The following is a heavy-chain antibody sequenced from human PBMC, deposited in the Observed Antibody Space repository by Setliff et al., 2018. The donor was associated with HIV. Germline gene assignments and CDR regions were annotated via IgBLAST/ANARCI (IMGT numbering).Heavy chain of an antibody. V-gene: IGHV1-18*01. CDR3: ARDSEWGSYIFWTFDI. CDR2: ISAYNGNT. CDR1: GYTFTSYG. J-gene: IGHJ3*02. Sequence: ASVKVSCKASGYTFTSYGISWVRQAPGQGLEWMGWISAYNGNTNYAQKLQGRVTMNTDTSTSTAYMELRSLRSDDTAVYYCARDSEWGSYIFWTFDIWGQGTMVTVSS. D-gene: IGHD1-26*01.